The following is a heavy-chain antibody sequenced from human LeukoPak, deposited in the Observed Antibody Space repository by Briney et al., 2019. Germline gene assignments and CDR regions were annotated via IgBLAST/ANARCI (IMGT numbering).Heavy chain of an antibody. Sequence: SVKVSCMPSGGSFSSYAISWVRQAPEQGREWMGGIIPMFGTANYAQKFQGRVTITADESTSTAYMELSSLRSEDTAVYYCAVGYSSGWYVLDYWGQGALVTVSS. V-gene: IGHV1-69*01. CDR2: IIPMFGTA. CDR1: GGSFSSYA. J-gene: IGHJ4*02. D-gene: IGHD6-19*01. CDR3: AVGYSSGWYVLDY.